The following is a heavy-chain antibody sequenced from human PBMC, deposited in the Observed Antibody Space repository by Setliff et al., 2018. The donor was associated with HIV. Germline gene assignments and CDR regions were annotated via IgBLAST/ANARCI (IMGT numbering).Heavy chain of an antibody. CDR2: IKSKTDGGTT. CDR3: AREGGSPRYFDY. D-gene: IGHD3-10*01. Sequence: LRLSCAASGFTFSNAWMSWVRQAPGKGLEWVGRIKSKTDGGTTDYAAPVKGRFTISRDDSKNTLYLQMNSLKTEDTAVYYCAREGGSPRYFDYWGQGTLVTVSS. J-gene: IGHJ4*02. V-gene: IGHV3-15*01. CDR1: GFTFSNAW.